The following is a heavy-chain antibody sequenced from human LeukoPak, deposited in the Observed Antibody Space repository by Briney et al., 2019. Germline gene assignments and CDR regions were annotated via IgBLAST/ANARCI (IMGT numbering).Heavy chain of an antibody. J-gene: IGHJ6*03. CDR1: GYTFTSYI. V-gene: IGHV1-18*01. CDR2: INAYNGNT. D-gene: IGHD6-13*01. Sequence: ASVKVSCKASGYTFTSYIIGWVRQAPGQGLEWMGWINAYNGNTDYAQRVQGRVTMTTDTSTSTAYMELRSLRSDDTAVYYCARDRHIAAAVYYYYMDVWGKGTPVTVSS. CDR3: ARDRHIAAAVYYYYMDV.